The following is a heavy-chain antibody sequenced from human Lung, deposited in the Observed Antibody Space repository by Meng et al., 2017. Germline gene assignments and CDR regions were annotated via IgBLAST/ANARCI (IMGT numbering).Heavy chain of an antibody. CDR1: GYSFTAYY. CDR2: IDPNSGVT. J-gene: IGHJ4*02. Sequence: QVQLGQSGAEVKKPGASVKVSCKPSGYSFTAYYIHWVRQAPGQGLEWMGRIDPNSGVTEYAHKFHGRVTMTGDTSISTAYMELRRLTSDDTAVYYCARDENISAAGKLFGDYWGQGTLVTVSS. D-gene: IGHD6-13*01. CDR3: ARDENISAAGKLFGDY. V-gene: IGHV1-2*06.